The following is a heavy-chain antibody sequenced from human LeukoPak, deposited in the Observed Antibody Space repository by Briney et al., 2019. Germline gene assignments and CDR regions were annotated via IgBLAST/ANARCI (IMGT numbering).Heavy chain of an antibody. Sequence: SVKVSCKASGGTFSSYAISWVRQAPGQGLEWMGGIIPIFGTANYAQKFQGRVTITADKSTSTAYMELSSLRSEDTAVYYCARERLDYYDSSGYAFDIWGQGTMVTVSS. CDR2: IIPIFGTA. V-gene: IGHV1-69*06. CDR1: GGTFSSYA. D-gene: IGHD3-22*01. J-gene: IGHJ3*02. CDR3: ARERLDYYDSSGYAFDI.